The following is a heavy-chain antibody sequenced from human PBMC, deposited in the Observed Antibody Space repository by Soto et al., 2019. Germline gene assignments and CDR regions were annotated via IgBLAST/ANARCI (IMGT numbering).Heavy chain of an antibody. CDR3: SKGGRLQQNHY. Sequence: PGGSLRLSCAASGFTFSTCAMSWVRQAPGKGLDWVSTIDDSGTTTYYADSVKGRFTISRDNSKNTLYLEMNGLRAEDTALYYCSKGGRLQQNHYWGQGTLVTVSS. D-gene: IGHD6-25*01. J-gene: IGHJ4*02. V-gene: IGHV3-23*01. CDR2: IDDSGTTT. CDR1: GFTFSTCA.